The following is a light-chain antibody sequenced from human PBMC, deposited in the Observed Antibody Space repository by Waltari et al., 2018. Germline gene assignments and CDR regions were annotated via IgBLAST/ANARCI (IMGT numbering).Light chain of an antibody. V-gene: IGKV1-33*01. CDR3: QQYDNLPRT. Sequence: DIQMTQSPSSLSASVGDRVTITCQASHDISNYLNWYQQKSGKAPKLLSYDASDLETGVPSRFSGSGSGTDFAFTISSLQPEDIAIYYCQQYDNLPRTFGQGTKVEIK. CDR1: HDISNY. CDR2: DAS. J-gene: IGKJ1*01.